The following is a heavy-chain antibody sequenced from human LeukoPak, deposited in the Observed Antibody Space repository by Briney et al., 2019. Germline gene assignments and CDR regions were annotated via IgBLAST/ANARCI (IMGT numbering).Heavy chain of an antibody. Sequence: GGSLRLSCAASGFTLSIYGMHWVRQAPGKGLEWVAFIEDDASEKKHVDSVKGRFTISRDNSKNTLDLQMNSLTAEETAVYYCAKTGQSRSTTRFNTSAFFIWGQGTLVTVSS. D-gene: IGHD1-26*01. CDR2: IEDDASEK. CDR3: AKTGQSRSTTRFNTSAFFI. V-gene: IGHV3-30*02. J-gene: IGHJ3*02. CDR1: GFTLSIYG.